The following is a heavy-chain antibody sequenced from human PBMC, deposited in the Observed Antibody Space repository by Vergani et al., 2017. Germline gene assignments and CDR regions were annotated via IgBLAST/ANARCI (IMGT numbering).Heavy chain of an antibody. J-gene: IGHJ6*03. V-gene: IGHV3-33*06. CDR3: AKGQLVRYYYYYMDV. Sequence: QVQLVESGGGVVQPGRSLRLSCAASGFTFSSYGMYWVRQAPGKGLEWVAVIWYDGSNKYYADSVKGRFTISRDNSKNTLYLQMNSLRAEDTAVYYCAKGQLVRYYYYYMDVWGKGTTVTVSS. D-gene: IGHD6-6*01. CDR1: GFTFSSYG. CDR2: IWYDGSNK.